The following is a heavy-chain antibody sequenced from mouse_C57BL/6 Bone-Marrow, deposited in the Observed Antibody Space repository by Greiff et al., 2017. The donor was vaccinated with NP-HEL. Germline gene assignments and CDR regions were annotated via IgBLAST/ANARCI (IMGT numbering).Heavy chain of an antibody. V-gene: IGHV1-55*01. CDR2: IYPGSGST. Sequence: VQLQQPGAELVKPGASVKMSCKASGYTFTSYWITWVKQRPGQGLEWIGDIYPGSGSTNYNEKFKSKATLTVDTSSSTAYMELSSQTSEDSAVYYCARSSTGVDYYAMDYWGQGTSVTVTA. J-gene: IGHJ4*01. D-gene: IGHD1-1*01. CDR3: ARSSTGVDYYAMDY. CDR1: GYTFTSYW.